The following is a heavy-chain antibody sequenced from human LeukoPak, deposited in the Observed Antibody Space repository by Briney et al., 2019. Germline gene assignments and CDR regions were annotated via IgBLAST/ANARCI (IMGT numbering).Heavy chain of an antibody. CDR2: VYHSGST. Sequence: SETLSLTCTVSGGSINAYYWSWIRQPPGKGLEWIGYVYHSGSTNYNPSLKSRVTMSVDTSNNQFSLKLSSVTAADTAMYYCARERDYYDSGDYYRIDFWGQGTLVTVSS. CDR3: ARERDYYDSGDYYRIDF. J-gene: IGHJ4*02. D-gene: IGHD3-22*01. CDR1: GGSINAYY. V-gene: IGHV4-59*01.